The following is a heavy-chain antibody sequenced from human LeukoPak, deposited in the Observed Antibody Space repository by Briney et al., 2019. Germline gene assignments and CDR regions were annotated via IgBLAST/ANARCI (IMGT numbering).Heavy chain of an antibody. CDR1: GFSFSDHH. CDR3: ARYFLLMDY. CDR2: ISRDGTII. V-gene: IGHV3-11*01. Sequence: GGSLRLSCAASGFSFSDHHMSWVRQVPGKGLEWLAYISRDGTIIVYADSVKGRFTISRDNAKQSVYLEMKSLRPEDTAVYYCARYFLLMDYWGQGTLVTVSS. D-gene: IGHD2-8*01. J-gene: IGHJ4*02.